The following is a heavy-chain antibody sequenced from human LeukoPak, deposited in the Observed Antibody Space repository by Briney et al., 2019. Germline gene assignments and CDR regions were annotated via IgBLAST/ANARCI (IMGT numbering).Heavy chain of an antibody. CDR1: GFTFSSYA. V-gene: IGHV3-30-3*01. CDR3: ARDPLDCSSTSCYIGDAFDI. CDR2: ISYDGSNK. J-gene: IGHJ3*02. D-gene: IGHD2-2*02. Sequence: HPGGSLRLSCAASGFTFSSYAMHWVRQAPGKGLEWVAVISYDGSNKYYADSVKGRFTISRDNSKNTLYLQMNSLRAEDTAVYYCARDPLDCSSTSCYIGDAFDIWGQGTTVTVSS.